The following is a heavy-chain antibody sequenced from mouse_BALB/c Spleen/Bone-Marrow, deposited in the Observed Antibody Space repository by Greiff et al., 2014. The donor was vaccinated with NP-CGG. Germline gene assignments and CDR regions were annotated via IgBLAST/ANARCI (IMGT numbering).Heavy chain of an antibody. J-gene: IGHJ2*01. Sequence: QVQLKESGPGLVAPSQSLSITCTVSGFSLTDYGVSWIRQPPGKGLEWLGVIWGGGITYYNSPLKSRLSTSKDNSKSQVFLKMYSLQTDDTAMYYCAKLNWDEGDYWGQGTTLTVSS. CDR3: AKLNWDEGDY. CDR2: IWGGGIT. V-gene: IGHV2-6-5*01. CDR1: GFSLTDYG. D-gene: IGHD4-1*01.